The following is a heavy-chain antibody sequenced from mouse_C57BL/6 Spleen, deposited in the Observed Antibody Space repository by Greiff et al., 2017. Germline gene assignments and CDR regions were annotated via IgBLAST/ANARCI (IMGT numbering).Heavy chain of an antibody. CDR1: GYTFTDYN. CDR3: ARGGGTRDFDV. J-gene: IGHJ1*03. V-gene: IGHV1-18*01. CDR2: INTNNGGT. Sequence: VQLQQSGPELVKPGASVKIPCKASGYTFTDYNMDWVKQSHGKSLEWIGDINTNNGGTIYNQTFTGKATLTVDKYSSTASLELRSLTTEDTAVYYWARGGGTRDFDVWGTGTTVTVSS. D-gene: IGHD2-14*01.